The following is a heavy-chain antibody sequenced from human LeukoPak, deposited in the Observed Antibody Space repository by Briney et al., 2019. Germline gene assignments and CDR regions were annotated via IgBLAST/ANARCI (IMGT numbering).Heavy chain of an antibody. CDR1: GFTFSSYG. Sequence: QAGGSLRLSCAASGFTFSSYGMHWVRQAPGKGLEWVAVMSYDGSNKHYADSVKGRFTISRDNSKNTLYLQMNSLRAEDTAVYYCANGILTGYYRDNDYWGQGTLVTVSS. V-gene: IGHV3-30*18. D-gene: IGHD3-9*01. CDR3: ANGILTGYYRDNDY. CDR2: MSYDGSNK. J-gene: IGHJ4*02.